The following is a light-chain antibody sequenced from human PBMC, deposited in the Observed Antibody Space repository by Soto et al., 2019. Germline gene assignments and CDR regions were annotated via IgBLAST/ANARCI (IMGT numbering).Light chain of an antibody. CDR2: GAS. CDR3: QPYNNWPRT. CDR1: ESVSIS. Sequence: EMVVTRSLSTHWESAVEGKSVYLGGRESVSISLAWYQHKPGQTPRLLIYGASTRATGIPARCSGSGSGTDFTLTISSLQSEELAVYYCQPYNNWPRTFGQGTKVDIK. V-gene: IGKV3-15*01. J-gene: IGKJ1*01.